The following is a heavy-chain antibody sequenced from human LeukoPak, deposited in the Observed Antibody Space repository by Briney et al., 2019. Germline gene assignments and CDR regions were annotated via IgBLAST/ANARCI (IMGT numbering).Heavy chain of an antibody. J-gene: IGHJ4*02. Sequence: SETLSLTCTVSGGSISSSSYYWGWIRQPPGKGLEWIGSIYYSGSTYYNPSLESRVTISVDTSKNQFSLKLSSVTAADTAVYYCARVPYYYDSSGYENFDYWGQGTLVTVSS. CDR1: GGSISSSSYY. CDR3: ARVPYYYDSSGYENFDY. D-gene: IGHD3-22*01. V-gene: IGHV4-39*07. CDR2: IYYSGST.